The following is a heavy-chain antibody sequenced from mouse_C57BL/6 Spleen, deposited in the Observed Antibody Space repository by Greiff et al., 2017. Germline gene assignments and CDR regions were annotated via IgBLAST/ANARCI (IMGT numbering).Heavy chain of an antibody. CDR3: ARRDYGSSRNWYFDV. D-gene: IGHD1-1*01. V-gene: IGHV1-76*01. CDR2: IYPGSGNT. Sequence: QVQLQQSGAELVRPGASVKLSCKASGYTFTDYYINWVKQRPGQGLEWIARIYPGSGNTYYNEKFKGKATLTAEKSSSTAYMQLSSLTSEDSAVYFCARRDYGSSRNWYFDVWGTGTTVTVSS. J-gene: IGHJ1*03. CDR1: GYTFTDYY.